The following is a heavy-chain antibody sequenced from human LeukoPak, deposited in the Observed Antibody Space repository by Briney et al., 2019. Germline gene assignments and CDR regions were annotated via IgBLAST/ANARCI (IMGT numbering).Heavy chain of an antibody. Sequence: PGGSLRLSCAASGFTFSSYAMSWVRQAPGKGLEWVSAISDSGGSTYYADSVKGRFTISRDNSKNTLYLQMNSLRAEDTAVYYCAKQVVVVAAAPPSFDYWGQGTLVTVSS. CDR3: AKQVVVVAAAPPSFDY. CDR1: GFTFSSYA. V-gene: IGHV3-23*01. D-gene: IGHD2-15*01. CDR2: ISDSGGST. J-gene: IGHJ4*02.